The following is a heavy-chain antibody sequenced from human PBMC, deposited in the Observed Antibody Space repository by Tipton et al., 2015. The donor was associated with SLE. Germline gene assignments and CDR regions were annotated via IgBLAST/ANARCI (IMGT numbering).Heavy chain of an antibody. CDR1: GGSISSSGYY. V-gene: IGHV4-39*07. Sequence: TLSLTCSVSGGSISSSGYYWGWIRQPPGKGLEWIGSVYYSGTTNYNPSLKSRVTISVDTSKNQFSLKLSSVTAADTAVYYCARDSSGGYNWFDPWGQGTLVTVSS. CDR2: VYYSGTT. J-gene: IGHJ5*02. D-gene: IGHD3-22*01. CDR3: ARDSSGGYNWFDP.